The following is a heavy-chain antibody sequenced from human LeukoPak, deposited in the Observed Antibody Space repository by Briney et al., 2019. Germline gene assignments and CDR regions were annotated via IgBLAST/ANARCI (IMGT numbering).Heavy chain of an antibody. CDR2: IYHSGST. Sequence: SETLSLTCTVSSGSISSNNHFWGWIRQPQGKGLEWIGSIYHSGSTYYNPSLKSRVTISVDTSKNQFSLKLSSVTAADTAVYYCAREPHAYYYYDSSGYVWGQGTLVTVSS. CDR3: AREPHAYYYYDSSGYV. V-gene: IGHV4-39*07. J-gene: IGHJ4*02. CDR1: SGSISSNNHF. D-gene: IGHD3-22*01.